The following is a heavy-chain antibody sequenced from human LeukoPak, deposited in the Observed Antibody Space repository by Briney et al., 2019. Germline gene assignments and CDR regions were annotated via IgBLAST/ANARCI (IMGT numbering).Heavy chain of an antibody. D-gene: IGHD3-10*01. J-gene: IGHJ4*02. CDR3: ARQSNYGSGYIDY. CDR2: ILYRGGP. CDR1: GGSIGVGYYY. Sequence: PSETLSLTWIVSGGSIGVGYYYWGWIRQPPGKGLEWIGTILYRGGPDYDPALKSRVTISVDTSENQFSLKLSSLTASDTALYYCARQSNYGSGYIDYWGQGTLVTVTS. V-gene: IGHV4-39*01.